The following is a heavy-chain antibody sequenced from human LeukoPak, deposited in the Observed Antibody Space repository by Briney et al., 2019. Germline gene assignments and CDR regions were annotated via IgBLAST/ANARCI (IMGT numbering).Heavy chain of an antibody. Sequence: SETLSLTCTVSGGSISSYYWTWIRQPAGKGLEWIGRIYTSGSTNYNPSLKSRVTMSVDTSNNQFSLKLSPVTAADTAVYYCVRSGGSGTYYDGSFDYWGQGTLVTVSS. D-gene: IGHD1-26*01. J-gene: IGHJ4*02. V-gene: IGHV4-4*07. CDR1: GGSISSYY. CDR3: VRSGGSGTYYDGSFDY. CDR2: IYTSGST.